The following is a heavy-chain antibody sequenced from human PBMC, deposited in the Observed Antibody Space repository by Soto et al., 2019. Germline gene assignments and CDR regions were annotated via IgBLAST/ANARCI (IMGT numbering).Heavy chain of an antibody. Sequence: QVQLVESGGGVVQPGRSLRLSCAASGFTFSSYGMYWVRQAPGKGLEWVAVIWYDGSNKYYADSVKGRFTISRDNSKNARDLQMKRLRAEDTAVYDCARDGWSYCSGGSCFSFQLWCQGTLVTVSS. CDR3: ARDGWSYCSGGSCFSFQL. V-gene: IGHV3-33*01. D-gene: IGHD2-15*01. CDR2: IWYDGSNK. J-gene: IGHJ1*01. CDR1: GFTFSSYG.